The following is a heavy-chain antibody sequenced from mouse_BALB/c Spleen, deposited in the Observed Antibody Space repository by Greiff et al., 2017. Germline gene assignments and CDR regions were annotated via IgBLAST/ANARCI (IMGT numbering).Heavy chain of an antibody. CDR2: IYPGNVNT. J-gene: IGHJ3*01. CDR1: GYTFTSYY. CDR3: ARESYGNYVAY. Sequence: QVQLKQSGPELVKPGASVRISCKASGYTFTSYYIHWVKQRPGQGLEWIGWIYPGNVNTKYNEKFKGKATLTADKSSSTAYMQLSSLTSEDSAVYFCARESYGNYVAYWGQGTLVTVSA. D-gene: IGHD2-1*01. V-gene: IGHV1S56*01.